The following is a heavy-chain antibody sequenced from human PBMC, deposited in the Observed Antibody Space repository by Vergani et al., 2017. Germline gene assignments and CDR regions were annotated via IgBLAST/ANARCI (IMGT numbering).Heavy chain of an antibody. Sequence: QMQLQESGPGLVKASETLSLTCTVSGDSIISRSYYWGWIRQPPGKGLEWIGSIYNSGNGDSSSSLKSRVTISADTANNQFSLRLTSVTAADTAVYYCASGKYYSDSTAHFRGRYFDVWGRGTLVTVPS. V-gene: IGHV4-39*01. CDR2: IYNSGNG. CDR3: ASGKYYSDSTAHFRGRYFDV. CDR1: GDSIISRSYY. J-gene: IGHJ2*01. D-gene: IGHD3-16*01.